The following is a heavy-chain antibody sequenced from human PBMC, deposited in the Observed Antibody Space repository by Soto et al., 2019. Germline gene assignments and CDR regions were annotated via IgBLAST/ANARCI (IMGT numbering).Heavy chain of an antibody. CDR1: GGSISSSNW. CDR2: IYHSGST. CDR3: ARRKRITIFGVVPPFDY. D-gene: IGHD3-3*01. J-gene: IGHJ4*02. Sequence: PSETLSLTCAVSGGSISSSNWWSWVRQPPGKGLEWIGEIYHSGSTNYNPALKSRVTISVDKSKNQFSLKLSSVTAADTAVYYCARRKRITIFGVVPPFDYWGQGTLVTVSS. V-gene: IGHV4-4*02.